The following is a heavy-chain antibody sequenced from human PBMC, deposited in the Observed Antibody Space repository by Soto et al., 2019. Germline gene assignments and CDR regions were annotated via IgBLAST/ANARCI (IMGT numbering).Heavy chain of an antibody. CDR3: AAVAFTEVKAYYGMDV. Sequence: SVKVSCKASGFTFTSSAMQWVRQARGQRLEWIGWIVVGSGNTNYAQKFQERVTITRDMSTSTAYMELSSLRSEDTAVYYCAAVAFTEVKAYYGMDVWGQGTTVTVSS. V-gene: IGHV1-58*02. CDR2: IVVGSGNT. CDR1: GFTFTSSA. D-gene: IGHD3-16*01. J-gene: IGHJ6*02.